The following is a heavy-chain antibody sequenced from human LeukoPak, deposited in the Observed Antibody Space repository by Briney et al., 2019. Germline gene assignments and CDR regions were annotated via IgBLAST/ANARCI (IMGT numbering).Heavy chain of an antibody. Sequence: PGRSLRLSCAASGFTFSSYAMSWVRQAPGKGLEWVSAISGSGGSTYYADSVKGRFTISRDNSKNTLYLQMNSLRAEDTAVYYCASGQVPAAPLGMDVWGQGTTVTVSS. D-gene: IGHD2-2*01. CDR1: GFTFSSYA. J-gene: IGHJ6*02. CDR2: ISGSGGST. CDR3: ASGQVPAAPLGMDV. V-gene: IGHV3-23*01.